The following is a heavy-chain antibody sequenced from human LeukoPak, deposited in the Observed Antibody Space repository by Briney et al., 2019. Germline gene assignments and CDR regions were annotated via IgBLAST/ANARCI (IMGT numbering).Heavy chain of an antibody. CDR2: ISSSCSSI. D-gene: IGHD2-2*01. CDR3: ARDGWCSSTSCHIDY. CDR1: GGTFSSYS. V-gene: IGHV3-48*01. J-gene: IGHJ4*02. Sequence: GGSLRLSCAASGGTFSSYSMNWVRQAPGKGLEWVSYISSSCSSIYYAKSVKGRFTISRDNAKNSLYLQMNGLRAEDTAVYYCARDGWCSSTSCHIDYWGQGTLVTVSS.